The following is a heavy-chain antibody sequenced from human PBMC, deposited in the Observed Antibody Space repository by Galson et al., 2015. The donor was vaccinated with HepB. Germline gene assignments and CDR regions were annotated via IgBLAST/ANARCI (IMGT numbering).Heavy chain of an antibody. CDR1: GYTFTGYY. J-gene: IGHJ6*02. V-gene: IGHV1-2*04. CDR2: INPNSGGT. D-gene: IGHD4-17*01. CDR3: ARAGYGDYDRGQYYYYGMDV. Sequence: SVKVSCKASGYTFTGYYMHWVRQAPGQGLEWMGWINPNSGGTNYAQKFQGWVTMTRDTSISTAYMELSRLRSDDTAVYYCARAGYGDYDRGQYYYYGMDVWGQETTVTVSS.